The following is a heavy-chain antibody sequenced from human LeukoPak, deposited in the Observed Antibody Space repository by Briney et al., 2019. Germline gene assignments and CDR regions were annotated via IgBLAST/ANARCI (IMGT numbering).Heavy chain of an antibody. V-gene: IGHV3-53*01. CDR2: IYSGGST. CDR1: GFTVSSNY. CDR3: ARGLGDYGDYVAFDI. J-gene: IGHJ3*02. D-gene: IGHD4-17*01. Sequence: GGSLRLSCAASGFTVSSNYMSWVRQAPGKGLEWVSVIYSGGSTYYADSVKGRFTISRDNSKNTLYLQMNSLRAEDTAVYYCARGLGDYGDYVAFDIWGQGTMVTVSS.